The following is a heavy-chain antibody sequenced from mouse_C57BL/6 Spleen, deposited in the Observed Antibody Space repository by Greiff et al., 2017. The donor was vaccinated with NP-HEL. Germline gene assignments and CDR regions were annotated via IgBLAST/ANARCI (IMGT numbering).Heavy chain of an antibody. CDR3: TRKITTVVATRAWFAY. CDR2: IDPETGGT. CDR1: GYTFTDYE. D-gene: IGHD1-1*01. J-gene: IGHJ3*01. V-gene: IGHV1-15*01. Sequence: VQLQQSGAELVRPGASVTLSCKASGYTFTDYEMHWVKQTPVHGLEWIGAIDPETGGTAYNQKFKGKAILTANKSSSTAYMELRSLTSEDSAVYYCTRKITTVVATRAWFAYWGQGTLVTVSA.